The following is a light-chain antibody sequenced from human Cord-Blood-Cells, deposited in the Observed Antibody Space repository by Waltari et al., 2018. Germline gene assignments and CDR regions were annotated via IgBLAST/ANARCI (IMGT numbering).Light chain of an antibody. CDR2: DAS. CDR1: QRVSSY. Sequence: EIVLTQSPATLSLSPGERATLSCRASQRVSSYLAWYQQKPGQAPRLLIYDASNMATGIPARFSGSGSGTDFTLTISSLEPEDFAVYYCQQRSDWPPWTFGQGTKVEIK. V-gene: IGKV3-11*01. J-gene: IGKJ1*01. CDR3: QQRSDWPPWT.